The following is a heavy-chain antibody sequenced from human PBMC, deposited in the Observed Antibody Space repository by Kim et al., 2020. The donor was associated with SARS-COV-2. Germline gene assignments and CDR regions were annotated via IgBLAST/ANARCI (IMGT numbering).Heavy chain of an antibody. Sequence: TNYNPSLKSRVTISVDTSKNQFSLKLSSVTAADTAVYYCAATFYGGWFDPWGQGTLVTVSS. CDR3: AATFYGGWFDP. J-gene: IGHJ5*02. D-gene: IGHD4-17*01. V-gene: IGHV4-59*01. CDR2: T.